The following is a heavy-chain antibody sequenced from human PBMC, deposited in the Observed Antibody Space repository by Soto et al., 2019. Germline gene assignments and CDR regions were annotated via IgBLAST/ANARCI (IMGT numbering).Heavy chain of an antibody. CDR1: GYSISAGYY. Sequence: PSETLSLPCDVSGYSISAGYYWNWIQQPPGKGLEWIGCVYYNGVTFYNPSLKSRVTMTAETSKNHFSLRLTSLTATDTAMYFCARGVTGTLDFWGKGTRVTVSS. D-gene: IGHD1-20*01. CDR2: VYYNGVT. CDR3: ARGVTGTLDF. J-gene: IGHJ4*02. V-gene: IGHV4-38-2*01.